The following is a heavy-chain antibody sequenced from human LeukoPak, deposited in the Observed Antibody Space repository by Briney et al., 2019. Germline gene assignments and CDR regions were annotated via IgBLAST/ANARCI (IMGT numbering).Heavy chain of an antibody. CDR3: ASVSWDY. CDR1: GFTFSSYN. CDR2: ITSSSTTI. J-gene: IGHJ4*02. Sequence: GGSLRLSCAASGFTFSSYNMNWVRRAPGKGLEWISYITSSSTTIYYADSVKGRFTISRDNARSSLYLQMNSLRAEDTAVYFCASVSWDYWGQGTLVTVSS. D-gene: IGHD5/OR15-5a*01. V-gene: IGHV3-48*01.